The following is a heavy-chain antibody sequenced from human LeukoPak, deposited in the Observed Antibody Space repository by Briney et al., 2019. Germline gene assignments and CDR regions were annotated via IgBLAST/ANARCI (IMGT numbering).Heavy chain of an antibody. D-gene: IGHD3-22*01. CDR1: GFTFSVHY. J-gene: IGHJ4*02. CDR2: SRNKASTYTT. Sequence: PGGSLRLSCAASGFTFSVHYMVWVRQAPGKGLEWVGRSRNKASTYTTEYAASVKGRFTVSRDDSKNSVYLQMNSLKTEDTAVYYCTRSDSSGYVNYWGQGTLVTVSS. V-gene: IGHV3-72*01. CDR3: TRSDSSGYVNY.